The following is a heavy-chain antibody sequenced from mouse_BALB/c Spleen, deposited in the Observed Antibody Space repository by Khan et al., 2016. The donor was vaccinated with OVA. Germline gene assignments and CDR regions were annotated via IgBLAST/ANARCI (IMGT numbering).Heavy chain of an antibody. CDR2: INTYTGEP. J-gene: IGHJ2*01. CDR1: GYTFTNYG. D-gene: IGHD1-1*01. CDR3: ARFRDYYTSRSYYFAS. Sequence: QIQLVQSGPELKKPGETVKISCKASGYTFTNYGMNWVKQAPGKGLKWMGWINTYTGEPTYVDDFKGRFAFSLETSASTAYLQINNLRNEDMATYFCARFRDYYTSRSYYFASWGQGTTLTVSS. V-gene: IGHV9-1*02.